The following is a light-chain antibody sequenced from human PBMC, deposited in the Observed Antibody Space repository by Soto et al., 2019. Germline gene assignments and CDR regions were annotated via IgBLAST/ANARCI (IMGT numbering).Light chain of an antibody. CDR1: SSDVGSYNL. CDR2: EVS. J-gene: IGLJ3*02. CDR3: CSYVGSSTFELV. V-gene: IGLV2-23*02. Sequence: QSALTQPASVSGSPGQSITISCTGTSSDVGSYNLVSWYQQHPGKAPKLMIYEVSKRPSGVSNRFSGSKSGNTASLTISGLQAEDEADYYCCSYVGSSTFELVFGGGTKLTVL.